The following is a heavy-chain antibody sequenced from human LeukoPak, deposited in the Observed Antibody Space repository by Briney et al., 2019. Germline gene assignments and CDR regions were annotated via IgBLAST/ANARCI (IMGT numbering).Heavy chain of an antibody. CDR1: GGSISSYY. Sequence: SETLSLTCTVSGGSISSYYWSWIRQPPGKGLEWIGYIYYSGSTNYNPSLKSRVSLSVDTSRDQFSLKLNSVTAADTAVYYCVRDRWDRDHFFDNWGQGSLVTVSS. CDR3: VRDRWDRDHFFDN. D-gene: IGHD1-14*01. V-gene: IGHV4-59*12. J-gene: IGHJ4*02. CDR2: IYYSGST.